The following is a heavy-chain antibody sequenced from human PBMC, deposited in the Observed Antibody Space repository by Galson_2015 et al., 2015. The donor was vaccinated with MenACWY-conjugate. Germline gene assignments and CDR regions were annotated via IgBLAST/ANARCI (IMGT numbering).Heavy chain of an antibody. V-gene: IGHV3-30*04. Sequence: SLRLSCEASGFTFSSYSMHWVRQAPGKGLEWVAVISYDGSKKYYADSVQGRLTISRDNSRNTLYLQMNSLRAEDTAVYYCVRPNSGVAVAGTEGWYYFDFWGQG. CDR1: GFTFSSYS. J-gene: IGHJ4*02. CDR2: ISYDGSKK. CDR3: VRPNSGVAVAGTEGWYYFDF. D-gene: IGHD6-19*01.